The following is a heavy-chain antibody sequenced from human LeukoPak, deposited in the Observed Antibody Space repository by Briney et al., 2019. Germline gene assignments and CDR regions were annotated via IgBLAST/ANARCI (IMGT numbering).Heavy chain of an antibody. CDR3: ARDKSVTNYGDAFQI. CDR2: IYHRGNT. D-gene: IGHD4-17*01. J-gene: IGHJ3*02. Sequence: SETLSLTCAVSGGSISGSVWWSWVRQPPGKGLEWIGEIYHRGNTNYNPSLKSRVTMSVDTSRNQFSLKLSSVTAADTAVYYCARDKSVTNYGDAFQIWGQGTRVTVSS. V-gene: IGHV4-4*02. CDR1: GGSISGSVW.